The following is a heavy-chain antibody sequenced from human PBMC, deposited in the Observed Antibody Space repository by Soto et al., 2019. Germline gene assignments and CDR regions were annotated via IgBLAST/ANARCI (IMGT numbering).Heavy chain of an antibody. CDR3: ARDGLYDYVWGSYRLNWFDP. V-gene: IGHV4-38-2*02. CDR1: GYSISSGYY. CDR2: IYHSGST. J-gene: IGHJ5*02. Sequence: SETLSLTCAVSGYSISSGYYWGWIRQPPGKGLEWIGSIYHSGSTYYNPSLKSRVTISVDTSKNQFSLKLSSVTAADTAVYYCARDGLYDYVWGSYRLNWFDPWGQGTLVTVSS. D-gene: IGHD3-16*02.